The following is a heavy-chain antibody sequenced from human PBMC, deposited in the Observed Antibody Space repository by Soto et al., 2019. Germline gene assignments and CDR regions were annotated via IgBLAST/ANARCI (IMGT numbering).Heavy chain of an antibody. D-gene: IGHD6-19*01. CDR2: IYYSGST. Sequence: PSETLSLTCAVSGGSISSGGYSWSWIRQPPGKGLEWIGYIYYSGSTYYNPSLKSRVTISVDTSKNQFSLKLSSVTAADTAVYYCAREVVIAVAGTRRYFDYWGQGTLVTVSS. CDR3: AREVVIAVAGTRRYFDY. CDR1: GGSISSGGYS. J-gene: IGHJ4*02. V-gene: IGHV4-31*11.